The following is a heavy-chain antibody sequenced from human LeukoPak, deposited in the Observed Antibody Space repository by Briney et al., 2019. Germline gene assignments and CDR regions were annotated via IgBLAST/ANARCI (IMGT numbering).Heavy chain of an antibody. CDR1: GYTFTSYG. V-gene: IGHV1-46*01. CDR2: INPSGGST. Sequence: GASVKVSCKASGYTFTSYGISWVRQAPGQGLEWMGIINPSGGSTSYAQKFQGRVTMTSDTSTSTVYMELSNLRSEDTAVYYCARATLYDYYFNYWGQGTLVTVSS. CDR3: ARATLYDYYFNY. J-gene: IGHJ4*02. D-gene: IGHD5/OR15-5a*01.